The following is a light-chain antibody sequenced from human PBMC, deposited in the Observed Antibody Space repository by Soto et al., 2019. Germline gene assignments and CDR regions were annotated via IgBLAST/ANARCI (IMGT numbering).Light chain of an antibody. Sequence: DIQMTQSPSSLSASVGDRVTITCRASQSISSNLNWYQQKPGKAPKLLSYAASSLQSGVPPRFRGSGSGTDFTLTISSPQPEYFATYYCQQSYRTPTWTIGQGTKVEIK. CDR2: AAS. CDR1: QSISSN. J-gene: IGKJ1*01. V-gene: IGKV1-39*01. CDR3: QQSYRTPTWT.